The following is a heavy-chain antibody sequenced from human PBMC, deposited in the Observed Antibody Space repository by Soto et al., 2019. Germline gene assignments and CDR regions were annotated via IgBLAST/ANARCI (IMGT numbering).Heavy chain of an antibody. CDR2: IHYNGNT. J-gene: IGHJ4*02. D-gene: IGHD5-12*01. Sequence: SETLSLTCTVSGDSISAYSWSWVRQPPGKGLEWIGNIHYNGNTKYNPSLKSRVSMSVDTSKNQFSLRLISVTAADTAKYFCARSSLHYSGYDYWGQGTLVTVSS. CDR1: GDSISAYS. CDR3: ARSSLHYSGYDY. V-gene: IGHV4-59*01.